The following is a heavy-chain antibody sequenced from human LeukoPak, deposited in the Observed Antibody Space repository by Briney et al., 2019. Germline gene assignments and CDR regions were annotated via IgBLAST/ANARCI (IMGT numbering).Heavy chain of an antibody. V-gene: IGHV3-30-3*01. J-gene: IGHJ4*02. CDR2: ISYDGSNK. Sequence: GRSLRLSCAASGFTFSSYAMHWVRQAPGKGLEWVAVISYDGSNKYYADSVKGRFTISRDNSKNTLYLQMNSLRAEDTAVYYCARDGMVRGVKILDYWGQGTLVTVSS. CDR1: GFTFSSYA. D-gene: IGHD3-10*01. CDR3: ARDGMVRGVKILDY.